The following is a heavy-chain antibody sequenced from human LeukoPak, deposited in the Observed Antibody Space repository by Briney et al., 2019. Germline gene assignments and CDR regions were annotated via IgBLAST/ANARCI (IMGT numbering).Heavy chain of an antibody. Sequence: ASVKVSCKASGYTFTSYGISWVRQAPGQGPEWMGWISAYNGNTNYAQKLQGRVTMTTDTSTSTAYMELRSLRSDDTAVYYCARDLGGEWELVRGCFDYWGQGTLVTVSS. CDR1: GYTFTSYG. CDR3: ARDLGGEWELVRGCFDY. CDR2: ISAYNGNT. V-gene: IGHV1-18*01. D-gene: IGHD1-26*01. J-gene: IGHJ4*02.